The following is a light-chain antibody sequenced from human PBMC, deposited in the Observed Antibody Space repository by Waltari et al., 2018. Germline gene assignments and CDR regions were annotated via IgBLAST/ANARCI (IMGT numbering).Light chain of an antibody. Sequence: EIVLTQSPGTLSLSPGEKAILSCRASQNLNVAYVAGYQHKSGQAPRLLIYGALYRAADIPDRFSGSGSGTDFTLTITRLEPDDFAVYYCQQYDTSPGTFGQGTRLEMK. CDR3: QQYDTSPGT. CDR1: QNLNVAY. J-gene: IGKJ2*01. V-gene: IGKV3-20*01. CDR2: GAL.